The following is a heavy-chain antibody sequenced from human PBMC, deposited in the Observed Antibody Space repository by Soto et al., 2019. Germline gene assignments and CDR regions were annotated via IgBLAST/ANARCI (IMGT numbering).Heavy chain of an antibody. J-gene: IGHJ4*02. Sequence: QVQLVQSGAEVKKPGASVKVSCRASGYSFSSYDINWVRQATGQGLEWLGWMNPNSGDTGYAQKFQGRVTLTRDTSTSTAYMELSSLRSEDTAVYFCARKPATTGDFDYWGQGTLVTVSS. D-gene: IGHD1-1*01. V-gene: IGHV1-8*01. CDR3: ARKPATTGDFDY. CDR2: MNPNSGDT. CDR1: GYSFSSYD.